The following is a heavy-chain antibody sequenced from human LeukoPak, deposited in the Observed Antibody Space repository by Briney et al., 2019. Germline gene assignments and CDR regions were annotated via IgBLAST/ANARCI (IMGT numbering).Heavy chain of an antibody. CDR2: ISYDGSNK. CDR1: GFTFSNYG. V-gene: IGHV3-30*18. J-gene: IGHJ4*02. CDR3: AKGGAGWELLSY. D-gene: IGHD1-26*01. Sequence: PGGSLRLSCAASGFTFSNYGMHWVRQAPGKGLEWVAGISYDGSNKYYADSVKGRFTISRDNSKNTVYLQMNSLRVEDTAVYYCAKGGAGWELLSYWGQGTLVTVSS.